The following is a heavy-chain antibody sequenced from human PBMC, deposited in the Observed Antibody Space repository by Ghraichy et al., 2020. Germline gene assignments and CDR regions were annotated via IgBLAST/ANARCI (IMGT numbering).Heavy chain of an antibody. J-gene: IGHJ3*02. V-gene: IGHV4-4*02. Sequence: SETLSLICNVSGISITTSNWWSWVRQPPGKGLEWLGEIYHRGNTNYNSTLKSRVTISVDTSKNHYSLQLTSVTAADTAVYYCASFKARPIWGQGRMVIVSS. CDR2: IYHRGNT. CDR1: GISITTSNW. CDR3: ASFKARPI.